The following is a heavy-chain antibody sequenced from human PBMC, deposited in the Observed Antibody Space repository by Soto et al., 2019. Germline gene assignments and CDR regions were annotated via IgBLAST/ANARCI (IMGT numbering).Heavy chain of an antibody. CDR2: ISGSGGST. CDR3: AKASVVPAATRGRYYFDY. D-gene: IGHD2-2*01. CDR1: GFTFSSYA. J-gene: IGHJ4*02. Sequence: EVQLLESGGGLVQPGGSLRLSCAASGFTFSSYAMSWVRQAPGKGLEWVSAISGSGGSTYYADSVKGRFTISRDNSKTTLYLQMNSLRAEDTAVYYCAKASVVPAATRGRYYFDYWGQGTLVTVSS. V-gene: IGHV3-23*01.